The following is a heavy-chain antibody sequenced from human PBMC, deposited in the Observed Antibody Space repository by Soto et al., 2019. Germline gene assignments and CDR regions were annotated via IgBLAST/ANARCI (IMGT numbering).Heavy chain of an antibody. Sequence: SVKVSCKASGFTFTSSAVQWVRQARGQRLEWIGWIVVGSGNTNYAQKFQERVTITRDMSTSTAYMELSSLRSEDTAVYYCAAGKGSGYYFNAFDIWGQGTMVTVSS. CDR1: GFTFTSSA. D-gene: IGHD3-22*01. CDR3: AAGKGSGYYFNAFDI. J-gene: IGHJ3*02. V-gene: IGHV1-58*01. CDR2: IVVGSGNT.